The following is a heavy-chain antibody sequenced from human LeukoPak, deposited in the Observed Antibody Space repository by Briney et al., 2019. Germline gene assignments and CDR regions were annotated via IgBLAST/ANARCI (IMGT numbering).Heavy chain of an antibody. V-gene: IGHV3-23*01. D-gene: IGHD6-13*01. CDR1: GFTFRSYA. CDR3: AKHQGYTSSPLDY. Sequence: PGGSLRLSCAASGFTFRSYAMSWVRQAPGKGLEWVSAISGSGASTYSADSVRGRFIISRDNSKSTLYVQMNSLRVEDTAIYYCAKHQGYTSSPLDYWGQGTLVTVSS. CDR2: ISGSGAST. J-gene: IGHJ4*02.